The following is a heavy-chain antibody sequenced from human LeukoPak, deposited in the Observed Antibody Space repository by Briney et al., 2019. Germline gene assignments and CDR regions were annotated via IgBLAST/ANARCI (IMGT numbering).Heavy chain of an antibody. CDR2: TNPNGGRT. V-gene: IGHV1-46*01. Sequence: ASVKVSCKASGYTFTSYYMHWVRQAPGQGLEWMGITNPNGGRTRYAQKFQGRVTMTRDTSTSTVYMELSSLRSEDTAVYYCARTDQNYFDYWGQGTLVTVSS. J-gene: IGHJ4*02. CDR1: GYTFTSYY. CDR3: ARTDQNYFDY.